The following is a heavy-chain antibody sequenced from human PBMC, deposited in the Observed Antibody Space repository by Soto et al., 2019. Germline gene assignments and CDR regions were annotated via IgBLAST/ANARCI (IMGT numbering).Heavy chain of an antibody. Sequence: ASVKVSCKASGYTFTGYYMHWVRQAPGQGLEWMGWINPNSGGTNYAQKFQGWATMTRDTSISTAYMELSRLRSDDTAVYYCARATTELRLDYWGQGTLVTVSS. CDR2: INPNSGGT. J-gene: IGHJ4*02. CDR3: ARATTELRLDY. V-gene: IGHV1-2*04. CDR1: GYTFTGYY. D-gene: IGHD1-7*01.